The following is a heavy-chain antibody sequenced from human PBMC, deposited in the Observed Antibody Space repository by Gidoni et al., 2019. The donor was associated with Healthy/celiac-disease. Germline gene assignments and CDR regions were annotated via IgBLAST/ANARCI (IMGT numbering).Heavy chain of an antibody. Sequence: QVQLQQWGAGLLKHSETLSLTCAVYGGSFSGYYWSWIRQPPGKGLEWIGEINHSGSTNYNPSLKSRVTISVDTSKNQFSLKLSSVTAADTAVYYCARQPTDTAEYYYGMDVWGQGTTVTVSS. CDR2: INHSGST. CDR1: GGSFSGYY. J-gene: IGHJ6*02. D-gene: IGHD5-18*01. V-gene: IGHV4-34*01. CDR3: ARQPTDTAEYYYGMDV.